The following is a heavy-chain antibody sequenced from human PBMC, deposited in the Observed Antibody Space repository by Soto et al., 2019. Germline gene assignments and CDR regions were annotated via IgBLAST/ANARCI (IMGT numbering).Heavy chain of an antibody. Sequence: GGSLRLSCAASGFPINVTYLSWARHAPGKGLEWLSVLYADGSTYYIDSVKGRFRISRDNAKNTLYLQMDNLRADDTAMYFCARTAEGDTPRTHWYFDLWGRGTPVTVSS. CDR2: LYADGST. V-gene: IGHV3-53*01. J-gene: IGHJ2*01. CDR1: GFPINVTY. CDR3: ARTAEGDTPRTHWYFDL. D-gene: IGHD6-25*01.